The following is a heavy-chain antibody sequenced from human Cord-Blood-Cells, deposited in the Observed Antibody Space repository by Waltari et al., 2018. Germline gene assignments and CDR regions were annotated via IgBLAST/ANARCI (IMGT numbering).Heavy chain of an antibody. CDR3: ARVKDYGDYWYFDL. V-gene: IGHV1-69*01. CDR2: IIPIFGTA. D-gene: IGHD4-17*01. CDR1: GGTFSSYA. Sequence: QVQLVQSGAEVTKPASSAKVSCTASGGTFSSYALSWARQSPGQGLEWMGGIIPIFGTATYAQKFQGRVTITADESTSTAYMELSSLRSEDTAVYYCARVKDYGDYWYFDLWGRGTLVTVSS. J-gene: IGHJ2*01.